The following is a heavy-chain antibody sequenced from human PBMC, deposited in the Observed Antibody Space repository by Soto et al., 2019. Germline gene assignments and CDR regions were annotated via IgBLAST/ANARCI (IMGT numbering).Heavy chain of an antibody. CDR3: ARGSTGDFDY. J-gene: IGHJ4*02. D-gene: IGHD7-27*01. V-gene: IGHV4-59*01. Sequence: HVQLQESGPGLVKSSETLSLTCSVSGGSIRRYYWNWIRQPPGKGLEWIGYVSHSGTTIANPSLKSRVTISTDTSKNQFSLKLSSVTAADTAIYDCARGSTGDFDYWGQGTLVTVSS. CDR1: GGSIRRYY. CDR2: VSHSGTT.